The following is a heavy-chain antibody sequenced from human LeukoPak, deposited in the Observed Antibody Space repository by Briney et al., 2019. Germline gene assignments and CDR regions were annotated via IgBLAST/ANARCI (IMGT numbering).Heavy chain of an antibody. Sequence: ASVKVSCKASGYTFTSYYMHWVRQAPGQGLEWMGRINPNSGGANYAQKFQGRVTMTRDTSISTAYMELSRLRSDDTAFYYCARTHNCGGDCYIFDYWGQGTLVTVSS. CDR2: INPNSGGA. CDR3: ARTHNCGGDCYIFDY. CDR1: GYTFTSYY. J-gene: IGHJ4*02. D-gene: IGHD2-21*02. V-gene: IGHV1-2*06.